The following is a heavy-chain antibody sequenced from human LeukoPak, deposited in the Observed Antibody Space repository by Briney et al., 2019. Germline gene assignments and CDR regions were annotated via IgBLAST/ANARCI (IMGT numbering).Heavy chain of an antibody. Sequence: SETLSLTCTVSGGSISSSSLYWVWLRQPPGKGLEGLGTVYYSGSTYYNPSLKSRVTISVDTSKNQFSLRLSSVTAADTALYYCARNASSLGAGAFDIWGQGTMVTVSS. J-gene: IGHJ3*02. V-gene: IGHV4-39*01. CDR1: GGSISSSSLY. CDR2: VYYSGST. CDR3: ARNASSLGAGAFDI. D-gene: IGHD2-2*01.